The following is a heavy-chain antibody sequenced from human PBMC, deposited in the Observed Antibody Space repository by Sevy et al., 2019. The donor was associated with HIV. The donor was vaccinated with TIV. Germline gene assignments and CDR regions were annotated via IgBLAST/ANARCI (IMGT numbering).Heavy chain of an antibody. CDR2: INHSGST. J-gene: IGHJ6*02. D-gene: IGHD3-9*01. V-gene: IGHV4-34*01. CDR1: GGSFSGYY. CDR3: ARGPYYDILTGYYSWRHYGMDV. Sequence: SETLSLTCAVYGGSFSGYYWSWIRQPPGKGLEWIGEINHSGSTNYNPSLKSRVTISVDTSKNQFSLKLSSVTAADKAVYYCARGPYYDILTGYYSWRHYGMDVWGQGTTVTVSS.